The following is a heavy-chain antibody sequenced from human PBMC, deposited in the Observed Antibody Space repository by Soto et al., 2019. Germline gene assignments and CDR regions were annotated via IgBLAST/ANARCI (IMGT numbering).Heavy chain of an antibody. J-gene: IGHJ3*02. V-gene: IGHV4-39*01. CDR1: GGSISSSSYY. CDR3: ARPAPGGGSFHAFDI. D-gene: IGHD1-26*01. Sequence: QLQLQESGPGLVKPSETLSLTCTVSGGSISSSSYYWGWIRQPPGKGLEWIGSIYYSGSTYYNPSLKSRVTISVDTSKNQFSLKLSSVTAADTAVYYCARPAPGGGSFHAFDIWGQGTMVTVSS. CDR2: IYYSGST.